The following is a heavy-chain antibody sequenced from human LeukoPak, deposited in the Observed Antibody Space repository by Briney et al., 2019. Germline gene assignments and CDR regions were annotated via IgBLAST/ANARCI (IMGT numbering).Heavy chain of an antibody. CDR2: ISGSGCST. Sequence: TGGSLRLSCAASGFTFSSYAMSWVRQAPGKGLEWVSAISGSGCSTYYADSVKGRFTISRDNSKNTLYLQMNSLRAEDTAVYYCAKPDRAIAAPGYWGQGTLVTVSS. V-gene: IGHV3-23*01. D-gene: IGHD6-6*01. CDR1: GFTFSSYA. CDR3: AKPDRAIAAPGY. J-gene: IGHJ4*02.